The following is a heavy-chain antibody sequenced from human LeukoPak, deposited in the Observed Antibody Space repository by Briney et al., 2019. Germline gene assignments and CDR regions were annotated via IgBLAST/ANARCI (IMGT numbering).Heavy chain of an antibody. D-gene: IGHD2-2*01. CDR1: GFTFSSYA. CDR3: AKDGDIVVVPAAPY. J-gene: IGHJ4*02. V-gene: IGHV3-23*01. CDR2: ISGSGGST. Sequence: GGSLRLSCAASGFTFSSYAMSWVRQALGKGLEWVSAISGSGGSTYYADSVKGRFTISRDNSKNTLYQQMNSLRAEDTAVYYCAKDGDIVVVPAAPYWGQGTLVTVSS.